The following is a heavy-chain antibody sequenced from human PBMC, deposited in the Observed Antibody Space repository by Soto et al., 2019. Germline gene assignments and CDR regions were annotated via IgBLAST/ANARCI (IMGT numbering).Heavy chain of an antibody. J-gene: IGHJ4*01. CDR3: AKDQGNTIVGASRGFAH. CDR2: ISGSGSGT. D-gene: IGHD1-26*01. Sequence: GGSLRLSCGVSGFTFSTYAMNWVRRAPGKGLEWLSLISGSGSGTYYADSVKGRFTISRDNSENTLYLQMNSLRAEDTAVYYCAKDQGNTIVGASRGFAHWGHGSLVTVSS. V-gene: IGHV3-23*01. CDR1: GFTFSTYA.